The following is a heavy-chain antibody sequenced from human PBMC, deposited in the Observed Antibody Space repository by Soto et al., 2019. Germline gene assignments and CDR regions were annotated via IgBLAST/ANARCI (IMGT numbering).Heavy chain of an antibody. D-gene: IGHD3-10*01. J-gene: IGHJ3*02. Sequence: SVKVSCKASGGTFSSYTISWVRQAPGQGLEWMGRIIPILGIANYAQKFQGRVTITADKSTSTAYMELSSLRSEDTAVYYCARVQGPGVVGAFDIWGQGTMVTVSS. CDR3: ARVQGPGVVGAFDI. CDR1: GGTFSSYT. V-gene: IGHV1-69*02. CDR2: IIPILGIA.